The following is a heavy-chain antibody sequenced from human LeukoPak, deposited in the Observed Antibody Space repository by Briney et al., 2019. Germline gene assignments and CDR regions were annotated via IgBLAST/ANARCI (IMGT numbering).Heavy chain of an antibody. D-gene: IGHD7-27*01. CDR2: IDTSSSTM. V-gene: IGHV3-48*02. Sequence: GGSLRLSCAASAFTFSDYSMNWVRQAPGKGLEWISYIDTSSSTMYYADSVMGRFTITRDNAKESLYLQMNSLRDEDTAVYYCAREDDSWGPNNLDLWGQGTMVTVSS. J-gene: IGHJ3*01. CDR1: AFTFSDYS. CDR3: AREDDSWGPNNLDL.